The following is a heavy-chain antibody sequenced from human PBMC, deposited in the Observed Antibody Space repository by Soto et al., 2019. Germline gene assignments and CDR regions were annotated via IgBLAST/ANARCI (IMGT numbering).Heavy chain of an antibody. Sequence: GGSLRLSCAASGFTYSSYEMNWVRQAPGKGLEWVSYISSSGSTIYYADSVKGRFTISRDNAKNSLYLQMNSLRAEDTAVYYCASSIVAPGAFDSWGQGTMVTVSS. D-gene: IGHD2-21*01. CDR3: ASSIVAPGAFDS. CDR2: ISSSGSTI. CDR1: GFTYSSYE. J-gene: IGHJ3*02. V-gene: IGHV3-48*03.